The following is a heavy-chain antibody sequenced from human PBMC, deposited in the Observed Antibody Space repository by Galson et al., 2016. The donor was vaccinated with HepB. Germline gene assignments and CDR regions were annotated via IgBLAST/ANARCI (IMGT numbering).Heavy chain of an antibody. CDR3: AKDIGLGAYGSETYIDYYSDRDG. Sequence: SLRLSCAASGFNFDDYAMHWVRQAPGKGLEWVSSISWNSGHIDYADSVKGRFTISRDNAQNSLFLQMNSLRAEDTALYFCAKDIGLGAYGSETYIDYYSDRDGWRPGPTVTVSS. V-gene: IGHV3-9*01. CDR2: ISWNSGHI. D-gene: IGHD3-10*01. CDR1: GFNFDDYA. J-gene: IGHJ6*02.